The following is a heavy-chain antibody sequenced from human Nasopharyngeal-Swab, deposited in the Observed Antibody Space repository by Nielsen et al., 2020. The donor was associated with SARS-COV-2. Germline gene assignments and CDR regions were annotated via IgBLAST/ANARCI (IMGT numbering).Heavy chain of an antibody. V-gene: IGHV3-53*01. CDR3: ARAGPYYYDSSHYGMDV. CDR1: GFTVSSNY. J-gene: IGHJ6*02. D-gene: IGHD3-22*01. Sequence: GESLKISCAASGFTVSSNYMSWVRQAPGKGLEWVSVIYSGGDTYYADSVKGRFTISRDNSKNTLYLQMNSLRAEDTAVYYCARAGPYYYDSSHYGMDVWGQGTTVTVSS. CDR2: IYSGGDT.